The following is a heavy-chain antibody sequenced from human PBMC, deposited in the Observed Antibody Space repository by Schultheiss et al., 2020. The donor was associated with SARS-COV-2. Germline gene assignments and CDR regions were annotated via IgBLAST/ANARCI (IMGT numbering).Heavy chain of an antibody. V-gene: IGHV4-4*02. CDR3: ARDGGSSSDRFDP. D-gene: IGHD6-13*01. CDR2: IYHSGST. J-gene: IGHJ5*02. Sequence: SETLSLTCAVSGGSISSSNWWSWVRQPPGKGLEWIGEIYHSGSTNYNPSLKSRVTISVDTSKNQFSLKLSSVTAADTAVYYCARDGGSSSDRFDPWGQGTLVTVSS. CDR1: GGSISSSNW.